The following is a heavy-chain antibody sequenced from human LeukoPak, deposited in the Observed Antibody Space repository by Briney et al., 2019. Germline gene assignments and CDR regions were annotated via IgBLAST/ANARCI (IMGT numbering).Heavy chain of an antibody. CDR3: ARPLWFGELLEAPFGY. CDR1: GGTFSSYA. CDR2: IIPIFGTA. J-gene: IGHJ4*02. D-gene: IGHD3-10*01. V-gene: IGHV1-69*13. Sequence: SVKVSCKASGGTFSSYAISWVRQAPGQGLEWMGGIIPIFGTANYAQKFQGRVTITADESTSTAYMELSSLRSEDTAVYYCARPLWFGELLEAPFGYWGQGTLVTVSS.